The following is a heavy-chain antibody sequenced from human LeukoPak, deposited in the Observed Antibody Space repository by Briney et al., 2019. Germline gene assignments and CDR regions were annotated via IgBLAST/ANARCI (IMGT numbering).Heavy chain of an antibody. Sequence: PGGSLRLSCAASGFTFSTYSMNWVRQAPGKGLEWVSSISSSSSYIYYADSVKGRFTISRDNAKNSLYLQMNSLRAEDTAVYYCARDGAYRYYAPGRPVGWFDPWGQGTLVTVSS. CDR2: ISSSSSYI. D-gene: IGHD2-2*01. CDR1: GFTFSTYS. V-gene: IGHV3-21*01. CDR3: ARDGAYRYYAPGRPVGWFDP. J-gene: IGHJ5*02.